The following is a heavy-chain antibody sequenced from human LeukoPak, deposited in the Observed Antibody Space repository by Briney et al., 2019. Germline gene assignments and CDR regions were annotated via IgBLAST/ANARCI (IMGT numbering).Heavy chain of an antibody. Sequence: SETLSLTCTVSGVSISSYYWSWIRQPPGKGLEWIGYIYYSGSTNYNPSLKSRVTISVDTSKNQFSLKLSSVTAADTAVYYCARGSMVNYFDSSGYYNYWGQGALVTVSS. V-gene: IGHV4-59*01. CDR2: IYYSGST. J-gene: IGHJ4*02. CDR3: ARGSMVNYFDSSGYYNY. CDR1: GVSISSYY. D-gene: IGHD3-22*01.